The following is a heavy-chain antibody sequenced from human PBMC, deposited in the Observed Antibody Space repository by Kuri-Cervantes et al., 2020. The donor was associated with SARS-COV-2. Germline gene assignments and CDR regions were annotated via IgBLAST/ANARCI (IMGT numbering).Heavy chain of an antibody. CDR1: GGSFSGYY. J-gene: IGHJ3*02. Sequence: ESLKISCAVYGGSFSGYYWSWIRQPPGKGPEWIGEINHSGSTNYNPSLKSRVTISVDTSKNQFSLKLSSVTAADTAVYYCARGGFLTGYRGIRGAFDIWGQGTMVTVSS. D-gene: IGHD3-9*01. CDR2: INHSGST. CDR3: ARGGFLTGYRGIRGAFDI. V-gene: IGHV4-34*01.